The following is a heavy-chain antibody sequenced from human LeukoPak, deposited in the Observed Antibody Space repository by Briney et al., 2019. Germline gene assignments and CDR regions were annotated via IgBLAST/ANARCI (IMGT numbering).Heavy chain of an antibody. V-gene: IGHV3-48*03. CDR2: ISRSGSTI. CDR3: AREGYGSDYYYYMDV. D-gene: IGHD3-10*01. Sequence: GGSLRLSCAASGFTFSSYEMHWVRQAPGKGLEWVSYISRSGSTIYYADSVKGRFTISRDSAKNSLYLQMNGLRVDDTAVYYCAREGYGSDYYYYMDVWGEGTTVTVSS. CDR1: GFTFSSYE. J-gene: IGHJ6*03.